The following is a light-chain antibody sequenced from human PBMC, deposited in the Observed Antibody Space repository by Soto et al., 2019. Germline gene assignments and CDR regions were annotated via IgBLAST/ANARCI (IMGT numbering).Light chain of an antibody. CDR3: HQRSNWPLPWT. V-gene: IGKV3-11*01. CDR2: NAS. Sequence: EIVLTQSPATLSLSPGERATLSCRASQTVGSYLAWYQQKPGQVPRLLIYNASNRATGIPARFSGSGSGTDFTLTISSLEPEDFAVYYCHQRSNWPLPWTFGQGAKVEIK. J-gene: IGKJ1*01. CDR1: QTVGSY.